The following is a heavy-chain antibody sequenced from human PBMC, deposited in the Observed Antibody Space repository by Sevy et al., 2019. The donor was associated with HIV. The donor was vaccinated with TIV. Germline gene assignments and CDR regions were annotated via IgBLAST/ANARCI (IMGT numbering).Heavy chain of an antibody. CDR1: GFTFSSYV. CDR3: ARGGGYCGGDCYSIDY. J-gene: IGHJ4*02. V-gene: IGHV3-33*08. Sequence: GGSLRLSCAASGFTFSSYVMHWVRQALGKGLEWVALIWYDGTIKYYADSVKGRFTISRDNSKDTLFLQMNSLTPEDTAVYYCARGGGYCGGDCYSIDYWGQGALVTVSS. CDR2: IWYDGTIK. D-gene: IGHD2-21*02.